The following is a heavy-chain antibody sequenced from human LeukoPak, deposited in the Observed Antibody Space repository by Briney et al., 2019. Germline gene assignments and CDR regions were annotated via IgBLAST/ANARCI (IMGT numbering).Heavy chain of an antibody. CDR3: SRMVRSSGPFQY. Sequence: SETLSLTCTVSGGSISSYYWSWIRQPPGKGLEWIGYIFYSGSTNYNPSLKSRVTIPVDTSMNTFSLKLSSVSAADTAVYYCSRMVRSSGPFQYWGQGTLVTVSS. CDR1: GGSISSYY. J-gene: IGHJ1*01. V-gene: IGHV4-59*01. CDR2: IFYSGST. D-gene: IGHD6-25*01.